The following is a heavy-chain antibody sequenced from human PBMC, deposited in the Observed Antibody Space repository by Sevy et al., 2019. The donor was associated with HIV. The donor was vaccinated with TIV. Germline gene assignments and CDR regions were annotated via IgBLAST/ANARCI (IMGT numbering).Heavy chain of an antibody. CDR1: GFTFRNYD. V-gene: IGHV3-30*02. CDR3: AKDAPSRFDY. Sequence: GGSLRLSCAASGFTFRNYDMHWVRQAPGKGLEWISFIRYDGSHKSYAESVKGRFTISRDNSKNTLDLHMNSLRPEDTAVYFCAKDAPSRFDYWCQGALVTVSS. CDR2: IRYDGSHK. J-gene: IGHJ4*02.